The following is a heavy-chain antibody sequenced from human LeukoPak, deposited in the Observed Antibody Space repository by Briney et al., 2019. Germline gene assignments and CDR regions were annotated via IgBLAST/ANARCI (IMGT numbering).Heavy chain of an antibody. Sequence: SETLSLTCTVSGGSISSSSYYWGWIRQPPGKGLEWIGSIYYSGSTYYNPSLKSRVTISVDASKNQFSLKLSSVTAADTAVYYCARSLRGSRWGDNWFDPWGQGTLVTVSS. CDR1: GGSISSSSYY. D-gene: IGHD3-10*01. CDR3: ARSLRGSRWGDNWFDP. CDR2: IYYSGST. V-gene: IGHV4-39*07. J-gene: IGHJ5*02.